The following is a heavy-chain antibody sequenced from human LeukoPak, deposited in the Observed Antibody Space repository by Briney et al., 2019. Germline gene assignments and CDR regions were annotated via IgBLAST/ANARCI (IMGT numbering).Heavy chain of an antibody. J-gene: IGHJ4*02. CDR2: IRYDESNR. CDR3: AKDIAVAGTMMSGGDY. V-gene: IGHV3-30*02. CDR1: GFTFSSYG. Sequence: GGSLRLSCAAFGFTFSSYGMHWVRQVPGKGLEWVAFIRYDESNRYYADSVKGRFTISRDNSKNTLYLQMNSLRPEDTAVYYCAKDIAVAGTMMSGGDYWGQGTLATVSS. D-gene: IGHD6-19*01.